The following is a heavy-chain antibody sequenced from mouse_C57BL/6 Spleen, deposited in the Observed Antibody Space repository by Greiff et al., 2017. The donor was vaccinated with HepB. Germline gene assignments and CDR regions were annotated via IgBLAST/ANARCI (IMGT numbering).Heavy chain of an antibody. CDR2: INPYNGGT. CDR1: GYTFTDYY. CDR3: ARGYYGSSKAMDY. D-gene: IGHD1-1*01. J-gene: IGHJ4*01. Sequence: EVQRVESGPVLVKPGASVKMSCKASGYTFTDYYMNWVKQSHGKSLEWIGVINPYNGGTSYNQKFKGKATLTVDKSSSTAYMELNSLTSEDSAVYYCARGYYGSSKAMDYWGQGTSVTVSS. V-gene: IGHV1-19*01.